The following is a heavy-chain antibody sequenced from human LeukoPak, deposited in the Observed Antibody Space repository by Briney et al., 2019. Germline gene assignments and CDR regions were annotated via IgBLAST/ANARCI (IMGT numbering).Heavy chain of an antibody. D-gene: IGHD6-6*01. CDR3: ARESSTSQTNLFDS. V-gene: IGHV4-59*11. Sequence: SQTLSLTCTVSGDSITSHYWSWIRQPPGKGLEWIGYLHYRGNTNHNSSLKSRMTISLDTSRNQFSLRLSSVTAADTAIYFCARESSTSQTNLFDSWGQGTLVTVSS. CDR1: GDSITSHY. CDR2: LHYRGNT. J-gene: IGHJ4*02.